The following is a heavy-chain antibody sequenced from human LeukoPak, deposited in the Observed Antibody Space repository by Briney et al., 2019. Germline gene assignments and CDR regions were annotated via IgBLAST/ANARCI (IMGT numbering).Heavy chain of an antibody. CDR2: IRPTDGAT. D-gene: IGHD1-26*01. CDR3: ARGRYRYSYDY. V-gene: IGHV1-2*02. CDR1: GYIFTDHF. J-gene: IGHJ4*02. Sequence: ASVRGSCKASGYIFTDHFFPWVRQAPGQGLEWMGWIRPTDGATKVAQKFQGRVTLTRDTSISTVYMEMSGLRFDDTAMYYCARGRYRYSYDYWGQGTLVTVSS.